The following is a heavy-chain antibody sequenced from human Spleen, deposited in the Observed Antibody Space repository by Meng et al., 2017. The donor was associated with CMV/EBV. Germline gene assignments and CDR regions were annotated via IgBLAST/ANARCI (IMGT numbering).Heavy chain of an antibody. Sequence: QAPGKGLEWISYISSSGSTIYYADSVKGRFTVSRDNAKKLLYLQMNSLRAEDTAVYYCARDRYYGSGTYYYWGQGTLVTVSS. CDR2: ISSSGSTI. CDR3: ARDRYYGSGTYYY. J-gene: IGHJ4*02. V-gene: IGHV3-11*01. D-gene: IGHD3-10*01.